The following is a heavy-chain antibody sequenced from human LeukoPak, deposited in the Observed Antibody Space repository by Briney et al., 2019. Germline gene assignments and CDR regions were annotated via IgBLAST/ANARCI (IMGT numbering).Heavy chain of an antibody. V-gene: IGHV3-48*04. Sequence: GGFLRLSCAASGFTFSIYNMTWVRQTPGKGPEWVSYISDSSSAIYYADSVEGRFTISRDNDKNSLYLQMNSLRVDDTAVYYCARGYGTSWFYSWGQGTLVTVSS. CDR3: ARGYGTSWFYS. CDR2: ISDSSSAI. CDR1: GFTFSIYN. J-gene: IGHJ5*01. D-gene: IGHD6-13*01.